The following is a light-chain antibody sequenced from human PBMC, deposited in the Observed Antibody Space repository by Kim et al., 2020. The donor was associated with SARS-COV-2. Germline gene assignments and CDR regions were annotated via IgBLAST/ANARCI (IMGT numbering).Light chain of an antibody. J-gene: IGKJ4*01. V-gene: IGKV3-20*01. CDR1: QSVRSTH. Sequence: EIVLTQSPGTLSLSPGERATLSCRASQSVRSTHLAWYQQKPGQAPRLFIYGASSRATGIPDRVSGSGSGTDFTLTISRPEPEDFAVYYCQHYGSSVLTFGGGTKVDIK. CDR2: GAS. CDR3: QHYGSSVLT.